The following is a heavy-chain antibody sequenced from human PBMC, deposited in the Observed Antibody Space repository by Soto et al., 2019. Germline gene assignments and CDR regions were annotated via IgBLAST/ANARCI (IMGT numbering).Heavy chain of an antibody. CDR3: ARKGASGSHIGY. V-gene: IGHV1-69*01. D-gene: IGHD3-22*01. J-gene: IGHJ4*02. CDR2: IIPIFGTA. CDR1: GGTFSSYA. Sequence: QVKLVQSGAEVKKPGSSVTVSCKASGGTFSSYAISWLRQAPGQGLEWMGGIIPIFGTANYAQKFKGRVTITADESTITADMEMSSLRSEDTVVYYCARKGASGSHIGYGGQGTLYIVSS.